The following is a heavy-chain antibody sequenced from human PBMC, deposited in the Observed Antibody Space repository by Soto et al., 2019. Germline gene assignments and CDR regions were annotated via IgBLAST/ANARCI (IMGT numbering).Heavy chain of an antibody. CDR3: AKDADRLGELWGYFQN. D-gene: IGHD3-16*01. CDR2: INWNGINK. Sequence: PGGSLRLSCAVSGVMFEDYAMHWVRQAPGKGLEWVSGINWNGINKGYADSVQGRFTISRDNAKKSLYLQMDYLRPEDTAFYFCAKDADRLGELWGYFQNWGTGTLVTVSS. V-gene: IGHV3-9*01. CDR1: GVMFEDYA. J-gene: IGHJ1*01.